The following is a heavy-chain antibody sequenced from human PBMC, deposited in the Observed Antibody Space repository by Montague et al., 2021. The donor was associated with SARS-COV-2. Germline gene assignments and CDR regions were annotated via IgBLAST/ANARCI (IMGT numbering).Heavy chain of an antibody. V-gene: IGHV3-48*03. D-gene: IGHD6-19*01. CDR1: QFTFSRYE. CDR3: ARDSPSSGWSYYFDY. J-gene: IGHJ4*02. Sequence: SLRLSCAASQFTFSRYEMNWVRKAPGKGLEWVSYISSTGYTIYYADSVKGRFTTSRDNAKNLLYLQMNSLRAEDTAIYYCARDSPSSGWSYYFDYWGQGTMVTVSS. CDR2: ISSTGYTI.